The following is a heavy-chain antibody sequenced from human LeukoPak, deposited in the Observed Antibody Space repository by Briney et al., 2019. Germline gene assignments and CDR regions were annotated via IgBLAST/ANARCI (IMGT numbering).Heavy chain of an antibody. CDR3: AKGGSSSWYGDDAFDI. Sequence: GGSLRLSCAASGFTFSSYSMNWVRQAPGKGLEWVSYISSSGSTIYYADSVKGRFTISRDNSKNTLYLQMNSLRAEDTAVYYCAKGGSSSWYGDDAFDIWGQGTMVTVSS. V-gene: IGHV3-48*01. CDR2: ISSSGSTI. D-gene: IGHD6-13*01. CDR1: GFTFSSYS. J-gene: IGHJ3*02.